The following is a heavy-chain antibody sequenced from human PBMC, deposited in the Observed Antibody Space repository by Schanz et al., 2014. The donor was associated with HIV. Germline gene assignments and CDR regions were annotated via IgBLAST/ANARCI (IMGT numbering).Heavy chain of an antibody. V-gene: IGHV3-48*04. CDR3: ARDSWYGDY. CDR2: ISSSGNTI. D-gene: IGHD6-13*01. J-gene: IGHJ4*02. CDR1: GFSFSIFG. Sequence: VQLVESGGGVVQPGTSLRLSCAASGFSFSIFGMHWIRQAPGKGLEWVSYISSSGNTIYYGDSVKGRFTISRDNAKNSLYLQMNSLRAEDTAVHYCARDSWYGDYWGLGTLVTVSS.